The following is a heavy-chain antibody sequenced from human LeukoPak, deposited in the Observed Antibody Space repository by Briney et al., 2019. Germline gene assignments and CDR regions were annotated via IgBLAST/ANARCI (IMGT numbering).Heavy chain of an antibody. CDR2: INPNSGGT. CDR3: ASGTCTNGVCYDYYYGMDV. Sequence: ASVKVSCKASGYTFTGYYMHWVRQAPGQGLEWMGWINPNSGGTNYAQKFQGRVTMTRDTSISTAYMELSRLRSDDTAVYYCASGTCTNGVCYDYYYGMDVWGQGTTVTVSS. D-gene: IGHD2-8*01. CDR1: GYTFTGYY. J-gene: IGHJ6*02. V-gene: IGHV1-2*02.